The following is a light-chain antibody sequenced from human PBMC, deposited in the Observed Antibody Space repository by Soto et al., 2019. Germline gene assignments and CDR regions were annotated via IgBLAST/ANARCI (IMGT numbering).Light chain of an antibody. J-gene: IGKJ1*01. V-gene: IGKV1-5*01. CDR2: GAA. CDR1: QSISSW. Sequence: DIQMTQSPSTLSVSIRDRVTITCRASQSISSWLAWYQQKPGKAPKLLIYGAASSGSGVPSRFSARGAGTEFTITISSLQADDFATYCWQDYNCYARRFGQGTKVDIK. CDR3: QDYNCYARR.